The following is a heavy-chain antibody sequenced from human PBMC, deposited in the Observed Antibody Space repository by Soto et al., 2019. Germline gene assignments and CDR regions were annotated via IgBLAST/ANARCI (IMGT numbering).Heavy chain of an antibody. Sequence: QVQLQESGPGLVKPSQTLSLTCTVSGGSISSGDYYWSWIRQPPGKGLEWIGYIYYSGSTYYNPSRKSRVTISVDTSKNQFSLKLSSVTAADTAVYYCASSPLGYCSSTSCRYFDYWGQGTLVTVSS. D-gene: IGHD2-2*01. V-gene: IGHV4-30-4*01. CDR1: GGSISSGDYY. CDR3: ASSPLGYCSSTSCRYFDY. J-gene: IGHJ4*02. CDR2: IYYSGST.